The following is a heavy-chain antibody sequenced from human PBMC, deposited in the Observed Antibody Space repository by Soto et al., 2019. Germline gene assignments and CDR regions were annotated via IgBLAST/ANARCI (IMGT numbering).Heavy chain of an antibody. D-gene: IGHD6-13*01. V-gene: IGHV3-7*01. CDR3: ATVAAGYHFDN. CDR1: GLPFSSYW. J-gene: IGHJ4*02. CDR2: IKLDGSEK. Sequence: EAQLVESGGALVQPGGSLRLSCVAFGLPFSSYWMSWVRQAPGKGPEWVANIKLDGSEKSYVDSVKGRFTISRDNAKKTLHLQMTGLRVEDTAVYYCATVAAGYHFDNWGQGTQVTVPS.